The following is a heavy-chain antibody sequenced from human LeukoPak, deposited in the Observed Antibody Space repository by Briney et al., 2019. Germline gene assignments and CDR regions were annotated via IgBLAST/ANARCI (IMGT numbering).Heavy chain of an antibody. CDR3: ALECGGGCSESAFDI. V-gene: IGHV3-7*01. J-gene: IGHJ3*02. CDR2: IKQDGSEK. CDR1: GFTFSSYW. D-gene: IGHD2-21*02. Sequence: GGSLRLSCAASGFTFSSYWMSWVRQAPGKGLEWVANIKQDGSEKYYVDSVKGRFTISRDNAKNSLYLQMNSLRAEDTAVYYCALECGGGCSESAFDIWGQGTMVTVSS.